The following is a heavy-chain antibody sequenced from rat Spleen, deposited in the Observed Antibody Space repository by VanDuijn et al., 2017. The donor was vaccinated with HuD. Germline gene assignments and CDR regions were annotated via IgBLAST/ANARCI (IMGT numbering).Heavy chain of an antibody. V-gene: IGHV2S12*01. CDR3: TSRHTMRITPQS. D-gene: IGHD1-9*01. Sequence: QVQLKESGPGLVQPSQTLSLTCTVSGFSLTSNGVSWVRQPPGKVLEWIAAISSGGATYYNSVFKSRLRISRDTSKSQQFLKINSLRTEDTAIYFCTSRHTMRITPQSWGQGVTTTVSS. CDR2: ISSGGAT. J-gene: IGHJ2*01. CDR1: GFSLTSNG.